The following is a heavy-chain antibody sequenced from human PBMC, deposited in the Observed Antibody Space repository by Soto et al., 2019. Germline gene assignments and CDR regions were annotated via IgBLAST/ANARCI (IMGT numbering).Heavy chain of an antibody. Sequence: HPGGSLRLSCAASGFTFSSYGMHWVRQAPGKGLEWVAVISYDGSNKYYADSVKGRFTISRDNSKNTLYLQMNSLRAEDTAVYYCAKEFLYSYGSRLHYYGMDVWGQGTTVTVSS. CDR2: ISYDGSNK. D-gene: IGHD5-18*01. V-gene: IGHV3-30*18. J-gene: IGHJ6*02. CDR3: AKEFLYSYGSRLHYYGMDV. CDR1: GFTFSSYG.